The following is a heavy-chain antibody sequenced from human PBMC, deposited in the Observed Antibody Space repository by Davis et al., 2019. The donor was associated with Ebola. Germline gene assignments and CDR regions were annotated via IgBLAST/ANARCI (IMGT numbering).Heavy chain of an antibody. CDR1: GFTVSSYY. Sequence: GESLKISCAASGFTVSSYYMNWVRQAPGKGLEWISAFYVGGNTYYAGSVKGRFTISRDNSKNTLYLQMNSLRAEDTAVYYCARGDGYNYYDYWGQGTLVTVSS. CDR2: FYVGGNT. D-gene: IGHD5-24*01. CDR3: ARGDGYNYYDY. J-gene: IGHJ4*02. V-gene: IGHV3-53*01.